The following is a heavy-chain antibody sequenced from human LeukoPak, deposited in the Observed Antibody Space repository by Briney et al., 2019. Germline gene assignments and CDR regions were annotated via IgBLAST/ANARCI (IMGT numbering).Heavy chain of an antibody. J-gene: IGHJ4*02. D-gene: IGHD3-10*01. CDR1: GYTFTSYY. CDR2: INPSGGST. CDR3: ARDIAYYGSGYPNLLGY. Sequence: ASVKVSCKASGYTFTSYYMHWVRQAPGQGLEWMGIINPSGGSTSYAQKFQGRVTMTRDTSTSTVYMELSSLRSEDTAVYYCARDIAYYGSGYPNLLGYGGQGTLVTVPS. V-gene: IGHV1-46*01.